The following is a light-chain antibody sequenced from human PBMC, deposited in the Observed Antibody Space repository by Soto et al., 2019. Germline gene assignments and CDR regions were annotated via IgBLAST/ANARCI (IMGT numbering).Light chain of an antibody. CDR2: DAS. Sequence: ESVLTQSPATLSLSPGDRATLSCRASQSITNSLAWYRHQPGQPPRLLIYDASKMATGIPARFIGSGSGTHFTLTISSLEPEDFGLYYCQQRSNWPSVTFGGGTKVEIK. CDR1: QSITNS. CDR3: QQRSNWPSVT. V-gene: IGKV3-11*01. J-gene: IGKJ4*01.